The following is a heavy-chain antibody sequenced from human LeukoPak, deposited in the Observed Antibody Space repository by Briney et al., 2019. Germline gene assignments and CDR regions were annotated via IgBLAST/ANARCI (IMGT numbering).Heavy chain of an antibody. V-gene: IGHV4-34*01. Sequence: SETLSLTCAVYGGSFSGYYWSWIRQPPGKGLEWIGEINHSGSTNYNPSLKSRVTISVDTSKNQFSLKLSSVTAADTAVYYCARERAGNYYGSGSYYRAVDYWGQGTLVTVSS. CDR1: GGSFSGYY. CDR2: INHSGST. D-gene: IGHD3-10*01. CDR3: ARERAGNYYGSGSYYRAVDY. J-gene: IGHJ4*02.